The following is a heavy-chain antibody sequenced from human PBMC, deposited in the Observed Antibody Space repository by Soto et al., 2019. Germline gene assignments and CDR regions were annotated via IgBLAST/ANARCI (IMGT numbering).Heavy chain of an antibody. CDR3: ARWSSGALYEY. V-gene: IGHV1-18*04. Sequence: QIHLVQSGAEVRKPGASVNVSCKTSGYIFTNYGVSWVRQAPGEGLEVVAWISAYNGYPKYGQRFQGRVTLSTDASTTTGYMELRNLRSDDTAVYYCARWSSGALYEYWGQRTLLTVSS. CDR1: GYIFTNYG. J-gene: IGHJ4*02. CDR2: ISAYNGYP.